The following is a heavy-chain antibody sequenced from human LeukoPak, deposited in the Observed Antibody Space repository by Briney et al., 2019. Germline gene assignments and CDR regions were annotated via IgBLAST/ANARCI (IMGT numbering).Heavy chain of an antibody. CDR3: ARGAGGGKPRPMDV. CDR1: GGSFSGYY. V-gene: IGHV4-34*01. J-gene: IGHJ6*02. D-gene: IGHD4-23*01. CDR2: INHSGST. Sequence: SETLSLTCAVYGGSFSGYYWSWIRQPPGKGLEWIGEINHSGSTNYNPSLKSRVTISVDTSKNQFSLKLSSVTAADTAVYYCARGAGGGKPRPMDVWGQGTTVTVSS.